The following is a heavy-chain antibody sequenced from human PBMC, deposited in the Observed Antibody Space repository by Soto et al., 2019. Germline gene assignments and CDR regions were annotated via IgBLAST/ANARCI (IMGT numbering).Heavy chain of an antibody. D-gene: IGHD4-17*01. J-gene: IGHJ6*02. Sequence: QVQLVQSGAEVKKPGSSVKVSCKASGGTFSSYAISWVRQAPGQGLEWMGGIIPIFGTANYAQKFKGRVTITADESTSTAYMELSSLRSEDTAVYYCARGRAEAYGDYYGMDVWGQGTTVTVSS. CDR3: ARGRAEAYGDYYGMDV. V-gene: IGHV1-69*01. CDR2: IIPIFGTA. CDR1: GGTFSSYA.